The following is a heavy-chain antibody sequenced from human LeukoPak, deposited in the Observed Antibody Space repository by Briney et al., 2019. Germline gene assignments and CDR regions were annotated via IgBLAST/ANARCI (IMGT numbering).Heavy chain of an antibody. CDR2: ISAYNGNT. CDR1: GYTFTSYG. D-gene: IGHD3-10*01. V-gene: IGHV1-18*01. Sequence: ASVKVSCKASGYTFTSYGISWVRQAPGQGLEWMGWISAYNGNTNYAQKLQGRVAMTTDTSTSTAYMELRSLRSEDTAVYYCARDRGVTMVRGVIDSFDYWGQGTLVTVSS. CDR3: ARDRGVTMVRGVIDSFDY. J-gene: IGHJ4*02.